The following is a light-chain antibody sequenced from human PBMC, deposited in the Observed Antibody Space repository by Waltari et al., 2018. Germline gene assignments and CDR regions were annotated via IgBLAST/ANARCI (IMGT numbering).Light chain of an antibody. Sequence: EIVLTQSPGTLSWSPGERATLPCRASQRVSTYYLAWYQHKPGRAPSLVIYGASPRAAGIPDRFSGSGSGTDFTLTISGLEPEDFAVYYCQQYGTSPPLTFGGGTKVKIK. J-gene: IGKJ4*01. CDR3: QQYGTSPPLT. V-gene: IGKV3-20*01. CDR2: GAS. CDR1: QRVSTYY.